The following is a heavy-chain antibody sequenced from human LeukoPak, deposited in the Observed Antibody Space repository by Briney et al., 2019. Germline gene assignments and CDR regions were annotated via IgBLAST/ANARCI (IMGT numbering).Heavy chain of an antibody. CDR2: ISGSGGST. D-gene: IGHD6-19*01. CDR1: GFTLSSYA. J-gene: IGHJ3*02. V-gene: IGHV3-23*01. CDR3: AKDSLGYSSGFDAFDI. Sequence: PGGSLRLSCAASGFTLSSYAMSWVRQAPGKGLEWVSAISGSGGSTYYADSVKGRLTISRDNSKNTLYLQMNSLRAEDTAVYYCAKDSLGYSSGFDAFDIWGQGTMVTVSS.